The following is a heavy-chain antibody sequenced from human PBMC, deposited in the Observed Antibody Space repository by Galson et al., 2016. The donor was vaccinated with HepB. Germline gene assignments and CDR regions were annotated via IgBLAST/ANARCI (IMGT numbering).Heavy chain of an antibody. D-gene: IGHD2-15*01. Sequence: SLRLSCATSGFTFSNYAMHWVRQAPGKGLEWVAGISSDGRNKYYADSVKGRFSISRDNYKKTLYLQMISLTTDDSALYYCANCGGGGGRCYAFDYWGQGTLVTVSS. CDR3: ANCGGGGGRCYAFDY. CDR2: ISSDGRNK. J-gene: IGHJ4*02. CDR1: GFTFSNYA. V-gene: IGHV3-30*04.